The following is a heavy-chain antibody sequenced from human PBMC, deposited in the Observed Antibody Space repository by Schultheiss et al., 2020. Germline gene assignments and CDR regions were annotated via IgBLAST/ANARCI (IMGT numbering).Heavy chain of an antibody. CDR3: ATSPCINGVCYSYYGMDV. CDR2: IGSTGVTT. D-gene: IGHD2-8*01. V-gene: IGHV3-23*01. Sequence: GGSLRLSCAASGFTFSNAWMSWVRQAPGKGLEWVSLIGSTGVTTYYADSVKGRFTISRDNSKNTLYLLMNSLRAEDTAVYYCATSPCINGVCYSYYGMDVWGQGTTVTVSS. CDR1: GFTFSNAW. J-gene: IGHJ6*02.